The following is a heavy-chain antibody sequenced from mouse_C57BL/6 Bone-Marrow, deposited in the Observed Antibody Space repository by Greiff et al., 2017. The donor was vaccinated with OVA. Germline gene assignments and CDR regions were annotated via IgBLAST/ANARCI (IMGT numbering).Heavy chain of an antibody. V-gene: IGHV1-26*01. Sequence: VQLQQSGPVLVKPGASVKISCKASGYTFTDYYMNWVKQSHGKSLEWIGDINPNNGGTSYNQKFKGKATLTVDKSSSTAYMELRSLTSEDSAVYYGARGDYYGSSPYLDYWGQGTTLTVSS. CDR3: ARGDYYGSSPYLDY. D-gene: IGHD1-1*01. CDR2: INPNNGGT. CDR1: GYTFTDYY. J-gene: IGHJ2*01.